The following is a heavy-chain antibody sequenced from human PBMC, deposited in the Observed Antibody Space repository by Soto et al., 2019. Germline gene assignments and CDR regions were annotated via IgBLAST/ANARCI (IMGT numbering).Heavy chain of an antibody. CDR2: ISGSGGST. CDR3: AKRVSTYYFDN. CDR1: GLTFSSYA. D-gene: IGHD3-3*01. V-gene: IGHV3-23*01. Sequence: GGSLRLSCAASGLTFSSYAMSWVRQAPGKGLGWVSAISGSGGSTFHADSVKGRFTISRDNSQNTLYLQMKSLRAEDTAIYYCAKRVSTYYFDNWGQGTLVTVS. J-gene: IGHJ4*02.